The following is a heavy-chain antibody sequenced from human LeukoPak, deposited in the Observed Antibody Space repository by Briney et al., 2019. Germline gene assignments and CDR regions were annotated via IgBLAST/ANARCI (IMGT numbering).Heavy chain of an antibody. D-gene: IGHD6-19*01. Sequence: PSETLSLTCAVSGDSISSNNWWTWVRQPPGKGLEWIGEIYHSGSANYKSSLRSRVTISLDKSKNQFSLKLSSVTAADTAVYYCARGYSSGWYWYFDLWGRGTLVTVSS. J-gene: IGHJ2*01. CDR3: ARGYSSGWYWYFDL. V-gene: IGHV4-4*02. CDR2: IYHSGSA. CDR1: GDSISSNNW.